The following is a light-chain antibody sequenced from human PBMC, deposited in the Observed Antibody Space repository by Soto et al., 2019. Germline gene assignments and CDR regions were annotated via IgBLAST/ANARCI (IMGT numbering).Light chain of an antibody. J-gene: IGKJ4*01. CDR3: QQYGSSP. CDR1: QSVSSSY. CDR2: AAS. Sequence: ELVLTQSQGTLSLSPGAIATLYCRASQSVSSSYLAWYQQKPGQAPRLLIYAASSRATGIPDRCSGSGSGTDFTLTISRLEPEDFAVYYCQQYGSSPFGGGTKVDIK. V-gene: IGKV3-20*01.